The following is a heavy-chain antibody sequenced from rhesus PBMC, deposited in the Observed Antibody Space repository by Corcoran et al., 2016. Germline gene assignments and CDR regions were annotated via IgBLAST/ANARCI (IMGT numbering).Heavy chain of an antibody. D-gene: IGHD5-24*01. CDR2: ISGSGEST. CDR3: ARERYSGYSYSSYYFDY. V-gene: IGHV4-173*01. CDR1: GGSISSNY. J-gene: IGHJ4*01. Sequence: QVQLQESGPGLVKPSETLSLNFAVSGGSISSNYWSWIRPPPGKGLEWIGLISGSGESTDYNPSLKSRVTISTDTSRNQFSLKLSSVTAADTAVYYCARERYSGYSYSSYYFDYWSQGVLVTVSS.